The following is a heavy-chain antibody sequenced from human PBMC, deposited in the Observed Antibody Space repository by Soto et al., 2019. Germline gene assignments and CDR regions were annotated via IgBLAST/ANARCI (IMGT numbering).Heavy chain of an antibody. V-gene: IGHV5-51*01. Sequence: PGESLKISCKGSGYSFTSYWIGWVRQMPGKGLEWMGIIYPGDSDTRYSPSFQGQVTISADKSISTAYLQWSSLKASDTAMYYCARHTNWNYGYYYYGMDVWGQGTTVTVSS. CDR1: GYSFTSYW. CDR3: ARHTNWNYGYYYYGMDV. D-gene: IGHD1-7*01. CDR2: IYPGDSDT. J-gene: IGHJ6*02.